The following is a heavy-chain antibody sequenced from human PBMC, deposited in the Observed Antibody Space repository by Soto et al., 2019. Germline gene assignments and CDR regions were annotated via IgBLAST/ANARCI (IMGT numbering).Heavy chain of an antibody. Sequence: QVQLVESGGGVVQPGRSLRLSCAASGFTFSSYGMHWVRQAPGKGLEWVAVISYDGSNKYYADSVKGRFTISRDNSKNSLYLQMNSLRAEDTAVYYCAKGQGRLLPDTYYYGMDVWGQGTKVTVSS. CDR3: AKGQGRLLPDTYYYGMDV. J-gene: IGHJ6*02. D-gene: IGHD3-22*01. CDR1: GFTFSSYG. CDR2: ISYDGSNK. V-gene: IGHV3-30*18.